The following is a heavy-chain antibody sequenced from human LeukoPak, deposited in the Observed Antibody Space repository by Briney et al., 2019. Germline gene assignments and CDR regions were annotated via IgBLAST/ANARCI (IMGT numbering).Heavy chain of an antibody. D-gene: IGHD2-2*01. CDR1: GFTFSNYY. V-gene: IGHV3-23*01. J-gene: IGHJ4*02. CDR3: AKVGCSSTACYGVDY. Sequence: GGSLRLSCAASGFTFSNYYMSWIRQAPGKGLEWVSSISGSGDSTYYADSVKGRFTISRDNSKNTLYLQMNSLRGEDTAVYYCAKVGCSSTACYGVDYWGQGTLVTVSS. CDR2: ISGSGDST.